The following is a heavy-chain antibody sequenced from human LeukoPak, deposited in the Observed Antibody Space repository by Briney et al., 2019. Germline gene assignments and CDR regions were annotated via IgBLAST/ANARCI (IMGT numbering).Heavy chain of an antibody. V-gene: IGHV3-23*01. J-gene: IGHJ4*02. CDR1: GFTFSSYA. CDR3: AKGSYYDSSGSFYFDY. Sequence: AEESLRLSCAASGFTFSSYAMSWVRQAPGKGLEWVSGISGSGDNTYYADSVKGRFTISRDNSKNTLYVQVNSLGTEDTAAYYCAKGSYYDSSGSFYFDYWGQGTLVTVSS. D-gene: IGHD3-22*01. CDR2: ISGSGDNT.